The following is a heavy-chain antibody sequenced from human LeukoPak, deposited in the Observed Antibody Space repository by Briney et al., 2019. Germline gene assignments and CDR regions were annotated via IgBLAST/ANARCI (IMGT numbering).Heavy chain of an antibody. CDR2: ISGSGGST. J-gene: IGHJ4*02. CDR3: ACYDILTGYYGDPTTSDY. V-gene: IGHV3-23*01. D-gene: IGHD3-9*01. Sequence: GESLRLSCAASGFTFSSYAMSWVRQAPGKGLEWVSAISGSGGSTYYADSVKGRFTISRDNSKNTLYLQMNSLRAEDTAVYYCACYDILTGYYGDPTTSDYWGQGTLVTVSS. CDR1: GFTFSSYA.